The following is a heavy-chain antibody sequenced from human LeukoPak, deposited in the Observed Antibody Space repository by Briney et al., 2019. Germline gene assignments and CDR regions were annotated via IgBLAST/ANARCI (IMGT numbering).Heavy chain of an antibody. Sequence: GGSLRLSCAASGFTFSNYAMHWVRQAPGKGLEWVAVISYDANDKYYADSVKGRFTISRDNSKNTLYLQMNNLRAEDTAVYYCAKDIVVVPAAMGSFDYWGQGTLVTVSS. J-gene: IGHJ4*02. D-gene: IGHD2-2*01. V-gene: IGHV3-30*04. CDR2: ISYDANDK. CDR3: AKDIVVVPAAMGSFDY. CDR1: GFTFSNYA.